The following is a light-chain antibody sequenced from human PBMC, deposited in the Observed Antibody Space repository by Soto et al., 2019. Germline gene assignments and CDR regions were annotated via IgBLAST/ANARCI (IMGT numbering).Light chain of an antibody. J-gene: IGKJ4*01. Sequence: DIQMTQSPSSLSASVGDRVTITCRTSQSIDNYLNWYQQKPGKAPKLLMYAASTLQSGVPSRFSGSGSETDFTLTISSLQSEDFAVYYCQQYNSWPLTFGGGTKVDIK. CDR1: QSIDNY. CDR2: AAS. V-gene: IGKV1-39*01. CDR3: QQYNSWPLT.